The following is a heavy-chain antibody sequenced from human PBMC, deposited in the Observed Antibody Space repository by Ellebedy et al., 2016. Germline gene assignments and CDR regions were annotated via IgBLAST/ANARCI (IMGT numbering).Heavy chain of an antibody. CDR2: ISPYNGNT. J-gene: IGHJ4*02. D-gene: IGHD1-14*01. CDR1: GYTFTIYV. Sequence: ASVKVSCKASGYTFTIYVFSWVRQAPGQGLEWMGWISPYNGNTNYPQNLQGRVTPSTDTSTSTVYMELRSLRSDDTAVYYCARDSGRASHFRTCGDYWGQGTLVTVSS. CDR3: ARDSGRASHFRTCGDY. V-gene: IGHV1-18*01.